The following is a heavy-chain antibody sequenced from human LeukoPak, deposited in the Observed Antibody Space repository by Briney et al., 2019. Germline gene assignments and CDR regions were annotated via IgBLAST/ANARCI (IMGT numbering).Heavy chain of an antibody. V-gene: IGHV3-30*03. J-gene: IGHJ5*02. Sequence: GRSLRLSCAASGFTFSSYGMPWVRQAPGKGLEWVAVISYDGSNKYYADSVKGRFTISRDNSKNTLYLQMNSLRAEDTAVHYCARKGIAAAGNWFDPWGQGTLVTVSS. CDR2: ISYDGSNK. D-gene: IGHD6-13*01. CDR1: GFTFSSYG. CDR3: ARKGIAAAGNWFDP.